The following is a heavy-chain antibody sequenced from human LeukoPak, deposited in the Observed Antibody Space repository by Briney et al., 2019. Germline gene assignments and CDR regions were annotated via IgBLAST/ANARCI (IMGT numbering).Heavy chain of an antibody. J-gene: IGHJ4*02. CDR2: INPNSGGT. V-gene: IGHV1-2*02. D-gene: IGHD3-10*01. CDR1: GYTFTGYY. Sequence: ASVKVSCKASGYTFTGYYMHWVRQAPGQGLEWMGWINPNSGGTNYAQKFQGRVTMTRDTSISTAYMELSGLRSDDTAVYYCARAGILYYGSGSYYNGWGQGTLVTVSS. CDR3: ARAGILYYGSGSYYNG.